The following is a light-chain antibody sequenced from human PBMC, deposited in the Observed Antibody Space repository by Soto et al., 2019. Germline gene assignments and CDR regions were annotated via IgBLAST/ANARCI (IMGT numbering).Light chain of an antibody. J-gene: IGKJ1*01. V-gene: IGKV2-28*01. CDR3: MQALQTPWT. Sequence: DIVMTQSPLSLPVTPGEPASISCRSSQSLLHSNGYNYLDWYLQKPGQSPQLLIYLGSNRASGVPDRFSGSGSGTDFTLKISRVEAEDVGVYYCMQALQTPWTGVQGTKVEIK. CDR2: LGS. CDR1: QSLLHSNGYNY.